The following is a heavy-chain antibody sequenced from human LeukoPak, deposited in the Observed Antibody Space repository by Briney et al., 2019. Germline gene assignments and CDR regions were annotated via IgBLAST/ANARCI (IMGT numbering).Heavy chain of an antibody. CDR2: IHYTGRA. J-gene: IGHJ3*02. CDR1: GGSISSTTYY. Sequence: SETLSLTCSVFGGSISSTTYYWVWIRQPPGKGLECIASIHYTGRAYYNPSLKSRATVSADTSKNHFSLKLSSVTAADTAVYYCARHFDNGDYKKTFDIWGQGTMVTVSS. D-gene: IGHD4-17*01. CDR3: ARHFDNGDYKKTFDI. V-gene: IGHV4-39*01.